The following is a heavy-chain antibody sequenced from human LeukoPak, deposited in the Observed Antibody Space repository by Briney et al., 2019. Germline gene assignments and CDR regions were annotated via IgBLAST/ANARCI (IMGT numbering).Heavy chain of an antibody. CDR1: GGTFSSYA. V-gene: IGHV1-69*13. Sequence: ASVKVSCKASGGTFSSYAISWVRQAPGQGLEWMGGIIPIFGTANYAQKFQGRVTITADESTSTAYMELSSLRSEDTAVYYCARRLKFTGYCSSTSCYIGWFDPWGQGNLVTVSS. CDR2: IIPIFGTA. CDR3: ARRLKFTGYCSSTSCYIGWFDP. J-gene: IGHJ5*02. D-gene: IGHD2-2*02.